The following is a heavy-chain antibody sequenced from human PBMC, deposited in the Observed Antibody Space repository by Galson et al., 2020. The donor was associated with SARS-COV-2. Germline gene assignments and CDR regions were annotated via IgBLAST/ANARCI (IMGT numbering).Heavy chain of an antibody. CDR2: IYYSGST. CDR1: GGSTNSGDYY. V-gene: IGHV4-31*03. D-gene: IGHD1-26*01. J-gene: IGHJ4*02. Sequence: SETLSLTCTVSGGSTNSGDYYWSWIRHLLGKGLEWIGYIYYSGSTYYNPSLKSRVTISIDTSKNQFSLRLNSVTAADTAVYYCARMTQTRQLVGAADYWGQGTLVTVSS. CDR3: ARMTQTRQLVGAADY.